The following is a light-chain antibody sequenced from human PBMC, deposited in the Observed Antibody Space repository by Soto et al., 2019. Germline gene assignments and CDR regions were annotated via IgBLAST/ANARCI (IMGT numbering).Light chain of an antibody. CDR2: GAS. CDR1: QSVSSSY. J-gene: IGKJ2*01. CDR3: QQYGTSSYT. Sequence: EIVLTQSPDTLSLSPGERATLSCRASQSVSSSYLAWYQQKPGQAPRLLIYGASSRATGIPDRFSGGGSGTDFTLTISTAEPEDFAVYYCQQYGTSSYTFGQGTKLEIK. V-gene: IGKV3-20*01.